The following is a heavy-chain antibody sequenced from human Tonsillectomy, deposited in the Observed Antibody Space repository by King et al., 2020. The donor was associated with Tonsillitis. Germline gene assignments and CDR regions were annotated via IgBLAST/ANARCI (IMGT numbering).Heavy chain of an antibody. D-gene: IGHD3-9*01. J-gene: IGHJ5*02. CDR2: IYHSGST. CDR3: ARGGDYDILTAHNWCDP. CDR1: GGSISSGGYS. Sequence: QLQESGSGLVKPSQTLSLTCAVSGGSISSGGYSWSWIRQPPGKGLEWIGYIYHSGSTYYNPSLKSRVTISVDRSKNQFSLKLSSVTAADTAVYYCARGGDYDILTAHNWCDPWGQGTLVTVSA. V-gene: IGHV4-30-2*01.